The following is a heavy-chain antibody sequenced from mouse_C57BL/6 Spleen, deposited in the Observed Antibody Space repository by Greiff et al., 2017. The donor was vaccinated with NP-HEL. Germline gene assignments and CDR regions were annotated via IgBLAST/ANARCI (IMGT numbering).Heavy chain of an antibody. CDR2: INPGSGGT. Sequence: VQLQQSGAELVRPGTSVKVSCKASGYAFTNYLIEWVKQRPGQGLEWIGVINPGSGGTNYNEKFKGKATLTADKSSSTAYMQLSSLTSEDSAVYIGARSDYYGSSYWFAYWGQGTLVTVSA. CDR3: ARSDYYGSSYWFAY. CDR1: GYAFTNYL. J-gene: IGHJ3*01. V-gene: IGHV1-54*01. D-gene: IGHD1-1*01.